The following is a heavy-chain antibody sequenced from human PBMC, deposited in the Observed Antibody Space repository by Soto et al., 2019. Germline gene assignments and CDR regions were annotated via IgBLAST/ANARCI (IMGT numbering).Heavy chain of an antibody. CDR1: GGSFSSYH. V-gene: IGHV4-34*01. CDR3: ARGYDTALAPIF. CDR2: INHLTTT. Sequence: LSLTCAVYGGSFSSYHWSWIRQTPGKGLEWVGEINHLTTTNYNPSLKSRVIISLDTPKNQFSLKLSSVTAADTAIYYCARGYDTALAPIFWGQGILVTVS. J-gene: IGHJ4*02. D-gene: IGHD5-18*01.